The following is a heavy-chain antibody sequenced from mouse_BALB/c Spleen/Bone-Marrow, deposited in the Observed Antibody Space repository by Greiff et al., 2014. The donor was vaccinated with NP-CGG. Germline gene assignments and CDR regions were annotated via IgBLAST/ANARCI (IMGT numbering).Heavy chain of an antibody. CDR2: INPGNGGT. J-gene: IGHJ4*01. CDR3: ARDGDYDEGYAMDY. Sequence: QVQLKESGAELVRPGTSVKVSCKASGYAFTNYLIEWVKQRPGQGLEWIGVINPGNGGTNYNEKFKGKATLTADKSSSTAYMQLSSLTSDDSAVYFCARDGDYDEGYAMDYWGQGTSVTVSS. V-gene: IGHV1-54*01. CDR1: GYAFTNYL. D-gene: IGHD2-4*01.